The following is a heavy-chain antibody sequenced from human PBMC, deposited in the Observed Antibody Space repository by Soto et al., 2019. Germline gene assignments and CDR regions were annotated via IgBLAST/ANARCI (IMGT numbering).Heavy chain of an antibody. CDR3: ATFIVDCVGDCPLDS. J-gene: IGHJ4*02. CDR1: GDTFNSYA. CDR2: IIPIFGTT. Sequence: QVQLVQSGAEVKQLGSSVKVSCKASGDTFNSYAISWVRQVPGQGLEWMGRIIPIFGTTHYAQNFQGRVTITADESTTTAYMELSSLRSEDTAVYYCATFIVDCVGDCPLDSWGQGTLVTVSS. D-gene: IGHD2-21*02. V-gene: IGHV1-69*12.